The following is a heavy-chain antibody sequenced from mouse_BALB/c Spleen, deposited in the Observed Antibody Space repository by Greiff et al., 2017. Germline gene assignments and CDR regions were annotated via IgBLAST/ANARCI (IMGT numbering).Heavy chain of an antibody. CDR1: GYAFSSYW. V-gene: IGHV1-80*01. D-gene: IGHD2-2*01. J-gene: IGHJ4*01. CDR3: ARRLGGYYAMDY. Sequence: VQLQQSGAELVRPGSSVKISCKASGYAFSSYWMNWVKQRPGQGLEWIGQIYPGDGDTNYNGKFKGKATLTADKSSSTAYMQLSSLTSEDSAVYYCARRLGGYYAMDYWGQGTSVTVSS. CDR2: IYPGDGDT.